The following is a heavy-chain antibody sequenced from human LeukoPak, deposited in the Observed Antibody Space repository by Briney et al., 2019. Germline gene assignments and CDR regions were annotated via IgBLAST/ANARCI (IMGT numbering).Heavy chain of an antibody. Sequence: TSGTLSLTCTVSGGSISSSSYYWGWIRQPPGKGLEWIGSIYYSGSTYYNPSLKSRVTISVDTSKNQFSLKLSSVTAADTAVYYCARDRTSPMVRGVISIFDYWGQGTLVTVSS. V-gene: IGHV4-39*07. CDR1: GGSISSSSYY. D-gene: IGHD3-10*01. CDR2: IYYSGST. J-gene: IGHJ4*02. CDR3: ARDRTSPMVRGVISIFDY.